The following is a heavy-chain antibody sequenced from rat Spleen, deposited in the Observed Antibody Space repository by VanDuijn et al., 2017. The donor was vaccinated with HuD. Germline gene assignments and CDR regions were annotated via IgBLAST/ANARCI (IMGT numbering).Heavy chain of an antibody. CDR2: ISYEGRSA. Sequence: EVQLVESGGGLVQPGRSMKLSCAASGFTFSDYYMAWVRQAPKKGLEWVASISYEGRSAYYGDSVKGRFTISRDNAEGTLYQQMSSLRSEDTATDFCARPHYSSYIFDYWGQGVMVTVSS. J-gene: IGHJ2*01. CDR1: GFTFSDYY. V-gene: IGHV5-22*01. D-gene: IGHD1-2*01. CDR3: ARPHYSSYIFDY.